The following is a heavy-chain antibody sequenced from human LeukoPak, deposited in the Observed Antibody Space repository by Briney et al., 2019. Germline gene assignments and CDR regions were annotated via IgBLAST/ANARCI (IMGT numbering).Heavy chain of an antibody. CDR2: IYSSGQS. CDR1: GDSISSTTDS. Sequence: SETLSLTCTVSGDSISSTTDSWGWIRQSPGKGLEWIGSIYSSGQSYYKVSLRSRVTMSVDTSKNLFSLKLTSVTAADTAVYYCARGSMWHAFDIWGQGTMVTVSS. D-gene: IGHD2-21*01. J-gene: IGHJ3*02. CDR3: ARGSMWHAFDI. V-gene: IGHV4-39*07.